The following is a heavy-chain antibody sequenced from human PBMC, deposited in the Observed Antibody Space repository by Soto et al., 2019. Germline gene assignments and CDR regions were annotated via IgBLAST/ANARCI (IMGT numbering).Heavy chain of an antibody. J-gene: IGHJ5*02. CDR3: SRNTDHRLVRGGFDP. Sequence: QGQLHESGGGVVHPGTSLRLSCAASGLTFSSSAMHWVRQAPGKGLEWVAMISHDGSHEYYGDSVKGRFSVSRDNSHNNLPLQMNSRRFDGTAVYFCSRNTDHRLVRGGFDPWGQGPLVTVSA. CDR2: ISHDGSHE. CDR1: GLTFSSSA. D-gene: IGHD2-21*01. V-gene: IGHV3-30-3*01.